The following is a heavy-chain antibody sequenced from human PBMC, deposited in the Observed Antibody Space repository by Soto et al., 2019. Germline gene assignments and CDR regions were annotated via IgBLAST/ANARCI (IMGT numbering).Heavy chain of an antibody. D-gene: IGHD2-2*01. CDR1: GYTFTSYG. Sequence: ASVKVSCKASGYTFTSYGISWVRQAPGQGLEWMGWISAYNGNTNYAQKLQGRVTMTTDTSTRTAYMELRSLRSDDTAVYYCATGYFYCSSTSCLDYWGQGTLVTVSS. V-gene: IGHV1-18*01. CDR2: ISAYNGNT. J-gene: IGHJ4*02. CDR3: ATGYFYCSSTSCLDY.